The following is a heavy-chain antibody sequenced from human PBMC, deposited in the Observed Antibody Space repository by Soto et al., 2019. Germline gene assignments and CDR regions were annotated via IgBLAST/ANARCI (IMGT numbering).Heavy chain of an antibody. V-gene: IGHV4-39*01. CDR1: GGSISSSSYY. J-gene: IGHJ6*02. D-gene: IGHD3-22*01. CDR3: AGGDYYHSSGYYFYYYIMDV. Sequence: QLHLQESGPGLVKPSETLSLTCTVSGGSISSSSYYWGWIRQPPGKGLEWIGNVYYGGSTYYNTSLKSRVTISVETSKSQFSLMLSSVTAADAAVYYCAGGDYYHSSGYYFYYYIMDVWGQGTTVTVSS. CDR2: VYYGGST.